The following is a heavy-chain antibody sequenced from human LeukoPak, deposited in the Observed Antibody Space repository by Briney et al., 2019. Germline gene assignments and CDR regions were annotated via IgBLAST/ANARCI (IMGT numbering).Heavy chain of an antibody. J-gene: IGHJ4*02. D-gene: IGHD5-24*01. CDR1: GFTFRHYW. Sequence: GGSLRLSCAASGFTFRHYWMSWVRQAPGKGLEWVANMNQDGREKYYVDSVKGRFTISRDNAKNSLYLQMNSLRAEDTAVYYCARVTRRWLHSNWGQGTLVTVSS. V-gene: IGHV3-7*03. CDR2: MNQDGREK. CDR3: ARVTRRWLHSN.